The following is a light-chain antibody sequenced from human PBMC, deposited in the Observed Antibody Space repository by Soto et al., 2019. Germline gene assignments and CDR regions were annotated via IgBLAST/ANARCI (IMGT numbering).Light chain of an antibody. CDR1: QSISTY. CDR2: DAS. J-gene: IGKJ1*01. CDR3: QQRSTWWT. Sequence: EIVLTQSPATLSLSPGERATLSCRASQSISTYLAWYQQKPGQAPRLLIYDASNRATGIPARFSGSGSGTDFTLTISSLEPEDFAGYYCQQRSTWWTFGQGTKLEIK. V-gene: IGKV3-11*01.